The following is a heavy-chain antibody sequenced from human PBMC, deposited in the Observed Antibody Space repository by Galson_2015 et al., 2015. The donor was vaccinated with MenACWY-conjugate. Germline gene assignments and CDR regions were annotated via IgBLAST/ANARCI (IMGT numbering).Heavy chain of an antibody. J-gene: IGHJ3*02. CDR1: GFSLSTSGVG. V-gene: IGHV2-5*02. D-gene: IGHD3-22*01. Sequence: PALVKPTQTLTLTCTFSGFSLSTSGVGVGWIRQPPGKALEWLALIYWDDDKRHSPSLKSRLTITKDTSKNQVVLTMTNMDPVDTATYCCAHGIVVFEIWGQGTMVTVSS. CDR2: IYWDDDK. CDR3: AHGIVVFEI.